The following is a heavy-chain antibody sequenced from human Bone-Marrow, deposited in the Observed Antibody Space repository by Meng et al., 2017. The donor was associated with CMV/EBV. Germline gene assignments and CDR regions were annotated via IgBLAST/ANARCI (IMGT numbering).Heavy chain of an antibody. J-gene: IGHJ3*02. V-gene: IGHV1-2*02. Sequence: ASVKVSCKASGYTFTGHYLHWVRQAPGQGLEWMGWVNPHSGAAKSAQKFHGRVTMTRDTSISTVYIVLSSLTYDDTAVYYCARGFRSAPMITAFDIWGQGTMVTVSS. D-gene: IGHD3-22*01. CDR3: ARGFRSAPMITAFDI. CDR2: VNPHSGAA. CDR1: GYTFTGHY.